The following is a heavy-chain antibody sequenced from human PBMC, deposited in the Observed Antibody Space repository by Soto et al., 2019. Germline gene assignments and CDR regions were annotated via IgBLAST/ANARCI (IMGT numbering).Heavy chain of an antibody. D-gene: IGHD3-3*01. Sequence: EASVKVSCKASGGTFSSYAISWVRQAPGQGLEWMGGIIPIFGTANYAQKFQGRVTITADESTSTAYMELSSLRSEDTAVYYCASGTIFGVVIRENWFDPWGQGTLVTVSS. CDR2: IIPIFGTA. CDR1: GGTFSSYA. CDR3: ASGTIFGVVIRENWFDP. J-gene: IGHJ5*02. V-gene: IGHV1-69*13.